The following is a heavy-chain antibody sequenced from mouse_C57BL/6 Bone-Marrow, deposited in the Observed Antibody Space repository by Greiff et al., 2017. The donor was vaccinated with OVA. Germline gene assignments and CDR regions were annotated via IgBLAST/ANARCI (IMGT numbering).Heavy chain of an antibody. CDR1: GFSLTSYG. V-gene: IGHV2-2*01. D-gene: IGHD2-4*01. J-gene: IGHJ4*01. CDR3: ARNEVITTGTPYYYAMDY. Sequence: VQLVESGPGLVQPSQRLSITCTVSGFSLTSYGVHWVRQSPGKGLEWLGVIWSGGSTDYNAAFISRLSISKDNSKSQVFFKMNSLQADDTAIYYCARNEVITTGTPYYYAMDYWGQGTSVTVSS. CDR2: IWSGGST.